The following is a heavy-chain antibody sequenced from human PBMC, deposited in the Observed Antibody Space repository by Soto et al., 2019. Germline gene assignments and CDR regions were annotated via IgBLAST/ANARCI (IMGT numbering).Heavy chain of an antibody. V-gene: IGHV2-5*02. D-gene: IGHD2-15*01. J-gene: IGHJ4*02. CDR3: AHRRSYCSGGSCYSGFDY. CDR2: IYWDDDK. Sequence: ESGPTLVNPPQTLTLTCTFSGFSLSTSGVGVGWIRQPPGKALEWLALIYWDDDKRYSPSLKSRLTITKDTSKNQVVLTMTNMDPVDTATYYCAHRRSYCSGGSCYSGFDYWGQGTLVTVSS. CDR1: GFSLSTSGVG.